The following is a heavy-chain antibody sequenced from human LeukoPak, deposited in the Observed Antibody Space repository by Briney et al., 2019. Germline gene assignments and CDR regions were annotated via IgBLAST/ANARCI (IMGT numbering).Heavy chain of an antibody. Sequence: ASVKVSCKASGYTFTGYYMHWVRQAPGQGLEWMGWINPNSGGTNYAQKFQGRVTMTRDTSISTAYMELSRLRSDDTAVYYCARGRSGVSGNDSPFDYWGQGTLVTVSS. CDR2: INPNSGGT. V-gene: IGHV1-2*02. CDR3: ARGRSGVSGNDSPFDY. D-gene: IGHD5-12*01. CDR1: GYTFTGYY. J-gene: IGHJ4*02.